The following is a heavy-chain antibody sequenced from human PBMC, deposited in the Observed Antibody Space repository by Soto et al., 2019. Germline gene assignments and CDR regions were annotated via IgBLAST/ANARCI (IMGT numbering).Heavy chain of an antibody. Sequence: SETLSLTCTVSGGSISSGSYYWDWIRQPPGKGLEWIGTIYYSGSTYYSPSLKSRVTISVDTSQNQFSLKLSSVTAADTAVYYCARRGRSGYRLIDYWGQGTLVTVSS. D-gene: IGHD3-22*01. J-gene: IGHJ4*02. CDR1: GGSISSGSYY. CDR2: IYYSGST. V-gene: IGHV4-39*01. CDR3: ARRGRSGYRLIDY.